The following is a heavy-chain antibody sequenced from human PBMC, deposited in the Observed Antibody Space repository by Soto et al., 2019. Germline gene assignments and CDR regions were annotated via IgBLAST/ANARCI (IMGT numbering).Heavy chain of an antibody. CDR2: ISWDGDSA. CDR3: AKGFYYYDSSGHPPDY. V-gene: IGHV3-43*01. D-gene: IGHD3-22*01. J-gene: IGHJ4*02. CDR1: GFTFEDHI. Sequence: GGSLRLSCAASGFTFEDHIMHWVRQAPGKGLEWVSLISWDGDSAYYADSVRGRFTISRDNSKNSLYLQMNSLRTEDTALYYCAKGFYYYDSSGHPPDYWGQGTLVTVSS.